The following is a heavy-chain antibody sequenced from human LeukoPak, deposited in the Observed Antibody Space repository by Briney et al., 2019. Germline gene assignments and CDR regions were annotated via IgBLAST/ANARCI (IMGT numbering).Heavy chain of an antibody. CDR2: ISGSGGST. CDR3: GRLSSGGDY. CDR1: GFTFSTYT. Sequence: GGSLRLSCAASGFTFSTYTMSWVRQAPGKGLEWLSAISGSGGSTYYADSMKGRFTISRDNSKNTMSLQMNSLRAEDTAVYYCGRLSSGGDYWGQGTLVTVSS. V-gene: IGHV3-23*01. J-gene: IGHJ4*02. D-gene: IGHD1-26*01.